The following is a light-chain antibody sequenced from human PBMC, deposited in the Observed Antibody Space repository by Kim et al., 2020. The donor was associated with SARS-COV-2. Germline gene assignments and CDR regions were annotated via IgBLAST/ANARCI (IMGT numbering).Light chain of an antibody. CDR3: QAWDSRTYVV. Sequence: SYELTQPPSVSVYPGQTDSITCSGDKLGDKYACWYQQKPGQSPVLVIYQDTKRPSGIPERFSGSNSGNTATLTISGTQAMDEADYYCQAWDSRTYVVFGGGTQLTVL. V-gene: IGLV3-1*01. CDR2: QDT. J-gene: IGLJ2*01. CDR1: KLGDKY.